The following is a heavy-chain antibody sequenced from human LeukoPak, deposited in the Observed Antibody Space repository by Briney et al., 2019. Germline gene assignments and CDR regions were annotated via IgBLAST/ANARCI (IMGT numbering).Heavy chain of an antibody. CDR1: GGSISSSSW. D-gene: IGHD6-13*01. V-gene: IGHV4-4*02. Sequence: SETLSLTCAVSGGSISSSSWWSWVRQPPGKGLEWTGEIYHSGSTNYSPSLKSRVTISVDKSKNQFSLKLSSVTAADTAVYYCARERAAAGTRLDYWGQGTLVTVSS. CDR2: IYHSGST. J-gene: IGHJ4*02. CDR3: ARERAAAGTRLDY.